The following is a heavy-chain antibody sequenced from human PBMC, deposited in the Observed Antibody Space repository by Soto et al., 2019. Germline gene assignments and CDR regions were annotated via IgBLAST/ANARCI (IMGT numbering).Heavy chain of an antibody. Sequence: PGGSLRLSCAASGFTFSDYYMSWIRQAPGKGLEWVSYISSSSSYTNYADSVKGRSTISRDNAKNSLYLQMNSLRAEDTAVYYCARDTRDPHAIAAAGTGVAAFDIWGQGTMVTVSS. D-gene: IGHD6-13*01. V-gene: IGHV3-11*06. CDR2: ISSSSSYT. CDR3: ARDTRDPHAIAAAGTGVAAFDI. CDR1: GFTFSDYY. J-gene: IGHJ3*02.